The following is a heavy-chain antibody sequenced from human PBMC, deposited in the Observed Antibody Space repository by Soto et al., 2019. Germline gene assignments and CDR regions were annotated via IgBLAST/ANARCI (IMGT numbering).Heavy chain of an antibody. Sequence: EVQLVESGGGLVQPGGSLRLSCAASGFTFSSYWMHWVRQAPGKGLVWVSRINSDGSSTSYADSVKGRFTISRDNAKNTLHLPMNSLRAEDTAVDYCASAGDWYFDLWGRGTLVTVSS. CDR2: INSDGSST. CDR3: ASAGDWYFDL. J-gene: IGHJ2*01. CDR1: GFTFSSYW. V-gene: IGHV3-74*01. D-gene: IGHD2-8*02.